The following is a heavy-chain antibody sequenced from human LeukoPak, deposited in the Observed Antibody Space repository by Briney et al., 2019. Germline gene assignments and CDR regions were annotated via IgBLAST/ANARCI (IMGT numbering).Heavy chain of an antibody. Sequence: GGSLRLSCAASGFTFSSYSMNWVRQAPGKGLGWVSSISSSSSYIYYADSVKGRFTISRDNAKDSLYLQMNSLRAEDTAVYYCARGPNYYDSSGYYLYYFDYWGQGTLVTVSS. V-gene: IGHV3-21*01. CDR1: GFTFSSYS. J-gene: IGHJ4*02. CDR3: ARGPNYYDSSGYYLYYFDY. D-gene: IGHD3-22*01. CDR2: ISSSSSYI.